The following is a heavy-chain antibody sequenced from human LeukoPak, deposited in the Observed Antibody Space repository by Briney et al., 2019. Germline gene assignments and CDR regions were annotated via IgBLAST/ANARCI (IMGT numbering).Heavy chain of an antibody. Sequence: PGGSLRLSCAASGFIFSSYNMNWVRQAPGKGLEWVSSISSGSSYINYADSVKGRFTISRDNAKNSLYLQMNSLRAEDTAVYYCASSGWGSSYFDYWGQGTLVTVSS. CDR1: GFIFSSYN. D-gene: IGHD7-27*01. CDR3: ASSGWGSSYFDY. V-gene: IGHV3-21*01. CDR2: ISSGSSYI. J-gene: IGHJ4*02.